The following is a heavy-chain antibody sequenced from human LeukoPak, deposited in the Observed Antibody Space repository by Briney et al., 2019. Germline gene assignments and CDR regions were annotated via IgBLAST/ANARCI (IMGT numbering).Heavy chain of an antibody. CDR1: GGSVSSGSYY. CDR3: ARGPLARGYSYGYVGHTYYFDY. CDR2: IYYSGST. D-gene: IGHD5-18*01. J-gene: IGHJ4*02. Sequence: SETLSLTCTVSGGSVSSGSYYWSWIRQPPGKGLEWIGYIYYSGSTNYNPSLKSRVTISVDTSKNQFSLKLSSVTAADTAVYYCARGPLARGYSYGYVGHTYYFDYWGQGTLVTVSS. V-gene: IGHV4-61*01.